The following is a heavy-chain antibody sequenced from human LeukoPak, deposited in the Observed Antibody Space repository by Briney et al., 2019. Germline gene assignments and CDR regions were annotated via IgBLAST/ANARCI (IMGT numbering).Heavy chain of an antibody. CDR2: ISYDGSNK. V-gene: IGHV3-30-3*01. D-gene: IGHD3-22*01. J-gene: IGHJ4*02. Sequence: GGSLRLSCAASGFTFSSYAMHWVRQAPGKGLEWVAVISYDGSNKYYADSVKGRFTISRDSSKNTLYLQMNNLRTEDTAVYYCAKDLGFYDSSGYAVDYWGQGTLVTVSS. CDR3: AKDLGFYDSSGYAVDY. CDR1: GFTFSSYA.